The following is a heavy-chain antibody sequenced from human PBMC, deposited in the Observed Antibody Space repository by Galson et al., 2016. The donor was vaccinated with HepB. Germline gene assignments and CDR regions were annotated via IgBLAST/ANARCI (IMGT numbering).Heavy chain of an antibody. CDR3: ARGTRWFRARFDP. CDR2: INHSAST. D-gene: IGHD2-15*01. CDR1: GGSFSDDY. J-gene: IGHJ5*02. Sequence: SETLSLNCAAYGGSFSDDYWSWIRQPPGKGLEWIGEINHSASTEYNPSLKSRVTISADPSKNQFSLKLSSVTAADTAVYYCARGTRWFRARFDPWGQGTLVTVSS. V-gene: IGHV4-34*01.